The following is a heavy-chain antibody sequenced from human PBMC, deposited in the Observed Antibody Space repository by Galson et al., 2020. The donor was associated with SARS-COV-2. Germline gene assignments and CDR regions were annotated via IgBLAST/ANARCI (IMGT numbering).Heavy chain of an antibody. J-gene: IGHJ6*02. D-gene: IGHD3-22*01. CDR1: GGSNSSGSYY. CDR3: ARGESGYYRYYYYGIDAGMDV. Sequence: SETLSLTCTVSGGSNSSGSYYWSWIRQPAGKGLEWIGRIYTRGSTNYNPSLKSRVTISVDTSKNQFSLKLSSVTAADTAVYYCARGESGYYRYYYYGIDAGMDVWGQGTTVTVSS. CDR2: IYTRGST. V-gene: IGHV4-61*02.